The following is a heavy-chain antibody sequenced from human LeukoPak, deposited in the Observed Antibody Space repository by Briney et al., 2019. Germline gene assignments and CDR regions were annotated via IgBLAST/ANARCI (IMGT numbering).Heavy chain of an antibody. CDR2: IWYDGSNK. J-gene: IGHJ4*02. Sequence: PGRSLRLSCAASGFTFSSYGMHWVRQAPGKGLEWVAVIWYDGSNKYYADSVKGRFTISRDNSKNTLYLQMNSLRAEDTAVYYCAREGTTAMITFGGVIVNGRFDYWGQGTLVTVSS. D-gene: IGHD3-16*02. V-gene: IGHV3-33*08. CDR1: GFTFSSYG. CDR3: AREGTTAMITFGGVIVNGRFDY.